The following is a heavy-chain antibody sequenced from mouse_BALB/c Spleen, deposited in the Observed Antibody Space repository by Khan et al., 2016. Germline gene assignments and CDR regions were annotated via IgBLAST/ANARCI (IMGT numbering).Heavy chain of an antibody. D-gene: IGHD1-1*01. Sequence: QIQLVQSGPELKKPGETVKISCKATGYTFTDYSMHWVKQAPGKGLKWMGWINTETGEPTYADDFKGRFAFSLETSASTAYLQINNLKNEDTATYFCARSVTTVVANNWSQGTTLTVSS. CDR3: ARSVTTVVANN. CDR1: GYTFTDYS. CDR2: INTETGEP. J-gene: IGHJ2*01. V-gene: IGHV9-2-1*01.